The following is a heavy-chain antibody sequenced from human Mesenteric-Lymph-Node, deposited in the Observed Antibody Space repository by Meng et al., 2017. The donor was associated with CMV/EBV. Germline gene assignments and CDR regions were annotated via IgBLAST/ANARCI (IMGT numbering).Heavy chain of an antibody. V-gene: IGHV3-15*01. D-gene: IGHD2-2*01. J-gene: IGHJ3*01. CDR2: IKTKADGGTT. CDR3: ARKYSSSWHLDAFDV. CDR1: GLTFNNAW. Sequence: GGSLRLSCAASGLTFNNAWMNWVRQTPGKGLEWVGRIKTKADGGTTEYAAPVEGRFTISRDDSENTLYLQMNSLRAEDTAVYYCARKYSSSWHLDAFDVWGQGTMVTVSS.